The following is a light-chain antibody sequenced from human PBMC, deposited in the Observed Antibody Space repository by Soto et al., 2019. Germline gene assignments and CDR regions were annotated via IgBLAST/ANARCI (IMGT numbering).Light chain of an antibody. CDR2: DAS. CDR1: QGISSA. J-gene: IGKJ5*01. Sequence: AIQLTQSPSSLSASVGDRVTITCRASQGISSAFAWYQQKPGKVPRLLIYDASSLQSGVPSRFSGSGSGTDVTLTISSLQPEDFATYYCQQFDTYPLPFGQGTRLEVK. V-gene: IGKV1-13*02. CDR3: QQFDTYPLP.